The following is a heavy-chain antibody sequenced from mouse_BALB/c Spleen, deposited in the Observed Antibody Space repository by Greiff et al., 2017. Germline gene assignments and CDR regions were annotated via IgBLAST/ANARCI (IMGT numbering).Heavy chain of an antibody. J-gene: IGHJ2*01. CDR3: ARHEGGNYYFDY. Sequence: EVQGVESGGGLVKPGGSLKLSCAASGFAFSRYDMSWVRQTPEKRLEWVAYISSGGGSTYYPDTVKGRFTISRDNAKNTLYLQMSSLKSEDTAMYYCARHEGGNYYFDYWGQGTTLTVSS. D-gene: IGHD2-1*01. CDR1: GFAFSRYD. CDR2: ISSGGGST. V-gene: IGHV5-12-1*01.